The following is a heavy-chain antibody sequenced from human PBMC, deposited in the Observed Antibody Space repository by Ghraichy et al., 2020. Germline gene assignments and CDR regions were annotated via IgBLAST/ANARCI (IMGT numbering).Heavy chain of an antibody. J-gene: IGHJ4*02. Sequence: GSLNISCAASGFTFSSYAMSWVRQAPGKGLEWVSAISGSGGSTYYADSVKGRFTISRDNSKNTLYLQMNSLRADDTAVYYCASRGGTATSWKDYWGQGTLVTVSS. CDR2: ISGSGGST. CDR3: ASRGGTATSWKDY. D-gene: IGHD5-18*01. V-gene: IGHV3-23*01. CDR1: GFTFSSYA.